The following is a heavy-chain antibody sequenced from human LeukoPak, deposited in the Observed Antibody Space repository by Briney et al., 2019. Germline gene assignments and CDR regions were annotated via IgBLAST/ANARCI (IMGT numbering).Heavy chain of an antibody. V-gene: IGHV4-30-2*01. CDR3: ARRDWYGDYPYYFDY. Sequence: SETLSLTCAVSGGSISSGGYSWSWIRQPPGKGLEWIGYIYHSGSTYYNPSLKSRVTISVDTSKNQFSLKLSSVTAADTAVYYCARRDWYGDYPYYFDYWGQGTLITVSS. CDR2: IYHSGST. CDR1: GGSISSGGYS. D-gene: IGHD4-17*01. J-gene: IGHJ4*02.